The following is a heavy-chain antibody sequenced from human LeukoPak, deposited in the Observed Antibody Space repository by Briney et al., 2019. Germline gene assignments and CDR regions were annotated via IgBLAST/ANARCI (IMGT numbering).Heavy chain of an antibody. J-gene: IGHJ6*02. D-gene: IGHD6-19*01. CDR2: MNPNSGNT. CDR3: ARVEGSGWYRLGSYYYYGMDV. V-gene: IGHV1-8*01. Sequence: ASVKVSCKASGYTFTSYDINWVRQATGQGLEWMGWMNPNSGNTGYAQRFQGRVTMTRSTSISTAYMERSSLRSEDTAVYYCARVEGSGWYRLGSYYYYGMDVWGQGTTVTVSS. CDR1: GYTFTSYD.